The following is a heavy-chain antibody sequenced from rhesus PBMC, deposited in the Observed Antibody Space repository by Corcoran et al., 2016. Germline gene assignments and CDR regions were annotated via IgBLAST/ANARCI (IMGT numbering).Heavy chain of an antibody. J-gene: IGHJ4*01. D-gene: IGHD4-29*01. CDR3: ARVSAVENYFDY. Sequence: QVQLQESGPGLVKPSETRSLTCAVSGYSISSGYGWGWIRQPPGKGLEWIGQINGGSGTTYYPPSLKGRVPVSKATSKNQFSLKLSSVTAADTAVYYCARVSAVENYFDYWGQGVLVTVSS. CDR2: INGGSGTT. V-gene: IGHV4-127*01. CDR1: GYSISSGYG.